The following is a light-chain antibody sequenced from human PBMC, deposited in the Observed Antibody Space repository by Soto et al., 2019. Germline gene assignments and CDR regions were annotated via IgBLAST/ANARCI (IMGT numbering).Light chain of an antibody. V-gene: IGLV2-8*01. CDR3: SSYAGSNNYV. Sequence: QSVLTQPPSASGSPGQSVTISCTGTSSDVGNYNYVSCYQQHPGKAPKLMIYEVSKRPSGVPDRFSGSKSGNTASLTVSGLQAEDEADYYRSSYAGSNNYVFGTGTKGTVL. J-gene: IGLJ1*01. CDR1: SSDVGNYNY. CDR2: EVS.